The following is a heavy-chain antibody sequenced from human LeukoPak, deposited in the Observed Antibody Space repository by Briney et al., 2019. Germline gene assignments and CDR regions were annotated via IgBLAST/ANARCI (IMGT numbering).Heavy chain of an antibody. J-gene: IGHJ4*02. D-gene: IGHD3-10*01. CDR2: ISHSGST. Sequence: PSETLSLTCAVYGGSFSGYYWSWIRQPPGKGLEWIGEISHSGSTNYNPSLKSRVTISVDTSKNQFSLKLSSVTAADTAVYYCARDGVHDYWGQGTLVTVSS. V-gene: IGHV4-34*01. CDR3: ARDGVHDY. CDR1: GGSFSGYY.